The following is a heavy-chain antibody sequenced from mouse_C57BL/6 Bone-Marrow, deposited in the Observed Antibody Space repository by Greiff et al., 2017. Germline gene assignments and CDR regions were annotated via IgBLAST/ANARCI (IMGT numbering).Heavy chain of an antibody. CDR1: GYTFTSYG. CDR3: ARDYGSSYDAMDY. J-gene: IGHJ4*01. V-gene: IGHV1-81*01. CDR2: IYPRSGNT. D-gene: IGHD1-1*01. Sequence: VQLQQSGAELARPGASVKLSCKASGYTFTSYGISWVKQRTGQGLEWIGEIYPRSGNTYYNEKFKGKATLTADKSSSTAYMEIRSLTSEDSAVYFCARDYGSSYDAMDYWGQGTSVTVSS.